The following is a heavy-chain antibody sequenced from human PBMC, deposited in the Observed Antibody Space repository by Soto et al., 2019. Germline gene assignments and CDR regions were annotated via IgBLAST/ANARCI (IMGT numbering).Heavy chain of an antibody. D-gene: IGHD3-10*01. V-gene: IGHV3-7*03. CDR1: GFTFSTFW. CDR3: ARVRPGNYRDY. J-gene: IGHJ4*02. CDR2: IKEDGSEK. Sequence: EVLLVESGGGLVQPGGSLRLSCAASGFTFSTFWMDWVHQAPGKGLEWVAKIKEDGSEKYYADSVKGRFIISRDNARNSVYLQMNSLRAEDTAVYYCARVRPGNYRDYWGQGTLVTVSS.